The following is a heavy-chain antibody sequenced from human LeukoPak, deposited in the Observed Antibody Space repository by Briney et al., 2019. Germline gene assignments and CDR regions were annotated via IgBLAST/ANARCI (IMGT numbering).Heavy chain of an antibody. CDR2: MSIIDDSI. D-gene: IGHD2-2*01. V-gene: IGHV3-23*01. J-gene: IGHJ3*02. CDR1: GSTLRNYL. CDR3: AREGYTSDYAGAFDI. Sequence: PGGSLRLSCVASGSTLRNYLMTWVRQAPGKGLEWVSSMSIIDDSIYYADSVKGRFTISRDNSKSTLSLQMSSLRADDTGVYYCAREGYTSDYAGAFDIWGQGSVVTVSS.